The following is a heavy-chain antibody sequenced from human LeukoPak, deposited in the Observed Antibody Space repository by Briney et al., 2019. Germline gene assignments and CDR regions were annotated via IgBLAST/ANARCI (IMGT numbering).Heavy chain of an antibody. J-gene: IGHJ4*02. V-gene: IGHV3-7*01. D-gene: IGHD6-19*01. CDR1: GFTFSSYW. CDR3: ARDGGSGWPSFDY. CDR2: IKHDGSEK. Sequence: GGSLRLSCAASGFTFSSYWMSWVRQAPGKGLEWVANIKHDGSEKYYVDSVKGRFTISRDNAKNSLYLQMNSLRAEDTAVYYCARDGGSGWPSFDYWGQGTLVTVSS.